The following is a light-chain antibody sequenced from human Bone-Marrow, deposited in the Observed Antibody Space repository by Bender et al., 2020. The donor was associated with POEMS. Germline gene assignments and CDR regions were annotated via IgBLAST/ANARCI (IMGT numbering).Light chain of an antibody. CDR3: QAWDSSAVV. J-gene: IGLJ3*02. V-gene: IGLV3-1*01. CDR1: KLGEKY. Sequence: YELTQPPSVSVSPGQTASITCSGDKLGEKYASWYQQRPGQSPVMIIYQDNKRPSGIPERFSGSNSGNTATLTISGTQAVDVADYYCQAWDSSAVVFGGGTKLTVL. CDR2: QDN.